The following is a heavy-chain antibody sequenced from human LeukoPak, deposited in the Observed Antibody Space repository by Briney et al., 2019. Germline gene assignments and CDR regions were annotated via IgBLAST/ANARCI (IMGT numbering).Heavy chain of an antibody. V-gene: IGHV4-59*01. D-gene: IGHD6-19*01. CDR3: ARRYSSGWYSGYYFDY. CDR1: GGSISSYY. CDR2: IYYSGST. Sequence: KASETLSLTCTVSGGSISSYYWSWIRQPPGKGLEWIGYIYYSGSTNYNPSLKSRVTISVDTSKNQFSLKLSSVTAADTAVYYCARRYSSGWYSGYYFDYWGQGTLVTVSS. J-gene: IGHJ4*02.